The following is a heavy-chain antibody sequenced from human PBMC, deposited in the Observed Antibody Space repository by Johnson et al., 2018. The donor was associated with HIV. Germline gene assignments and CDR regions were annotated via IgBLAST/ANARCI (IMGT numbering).Heavy chain of an antibody. CDR2: ISSSGSTI. J-gene: IGHJ3*02. V-gene: IGHV3-11*01. D-gene: IGHD3-10*01. Sequence: QVQLVESGGGLVKPGGSLRLSCAASGFIFSDYYMSWIRQAPGKGLEWVSYISSSGSTIYYTDSVKGRFPISRDNAKNSLYMQMNSLRAEDTAVYYCARGRIYGAFAFDIWGQGTMVTVSS. CDR1: GFIFSDYY. CDR3: ARGRIYGAFAFDI.